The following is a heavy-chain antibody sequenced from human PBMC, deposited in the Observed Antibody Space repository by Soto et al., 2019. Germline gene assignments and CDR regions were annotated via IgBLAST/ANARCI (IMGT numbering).Heavy chain of an antibody. V-gene: IGHV1-18*01. CDR2: ISAYNGNT. D-gene: IGHD2-15*01. J-gene: IGHJ6*02. CDR1: RYTFTSHG. Sequence: SEKVPCKASRYTFTSHGISRVRQAPAQGLEWMGWISAYNGNTNYAQKLQGIVTMTTDKSTSTAYMELRILRSDDTAVYYCARDRVCSGGSCYSYYYYYGMDVWGQGTTVTVSS. CDR3: ARDRVCSGGSCYSYYYYYGMDV.